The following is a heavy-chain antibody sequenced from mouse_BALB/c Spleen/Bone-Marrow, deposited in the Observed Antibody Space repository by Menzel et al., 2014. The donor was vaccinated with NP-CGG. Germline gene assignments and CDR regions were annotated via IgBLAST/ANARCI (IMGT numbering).Heavy chain of an antibody. CDR2: INPDSSTI. CDR3: ATTMITSLGY. CDR1: GFDFSRYW. V-gene: IGHV4-1*02. J-gene: IGHJ2*01. D-gene: IGHD2-4*01. Sequence: VQLQQSGGGLVQPGGSLKLSCAASGFDFSRYWMSWVRQAPGKGLEWIGEINPDSSTINYTPSLKDKFIISRDSAKNTLYLQMSKVRSQDTALYYCATTMITSLGYWGQGTTPTVSS.